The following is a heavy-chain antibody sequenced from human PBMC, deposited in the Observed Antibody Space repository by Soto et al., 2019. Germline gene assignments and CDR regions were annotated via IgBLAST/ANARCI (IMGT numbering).Heavy chain of an antibody. CDR1: GGSISSYY. V-gene: IGHV4-59*08. Sequence: SETLSLTCTVSGGSISSYYWSWIRQPPGKGLEWIGYIYYSGSTNYNPSLKSRVTISVDTSKNQFSLKLSSVTAADTAVYYCARHSRITIFGVVTHAFDYWGQGTLVTV. CDR2: IYYSGST. D-gene: IGHD3-3*01. CDR3: ARHSRITIFGVVTHAFDY. J-gene: IGHJ4*02.